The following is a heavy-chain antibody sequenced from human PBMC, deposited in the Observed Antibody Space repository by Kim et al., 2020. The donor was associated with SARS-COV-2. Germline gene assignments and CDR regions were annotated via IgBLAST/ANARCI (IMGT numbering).Heavy chain of an antibody. V-gene: IGHV3-33*01. CDR1: GFTFSSYG. CDR2: IWYDGSNK. Sequence: GGSLRLSCAASGFTFSSYGMHWVRQAPGKGLEWVAVIWYDGSNKYYADSVKGRFTISRDNSKNTLYLQMNSLRAEDTAVYYCARDGTYSGSYYSRCFDYWGQGTLVTVSS. CDR3: ARDGTYSGSYYSRCFDY. J-gene: IGHJ4*02. D-gene: IGHD3-10*01.